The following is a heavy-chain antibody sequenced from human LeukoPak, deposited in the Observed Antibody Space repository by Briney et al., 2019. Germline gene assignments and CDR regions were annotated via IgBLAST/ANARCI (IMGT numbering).Heavy chain of an antibody. D-gene: IGHD2/OR15-2a*01. V-gene: IGHV1-18*01. CDR2: ISAYNGNT. CDR3: AREASDSSVCDH. CDR1: GYTFTSYG. Sequence: GASVTLSCTASGYTFTSYGISWVRQAPGQGLEWMGWISAYNGNTNYAQKLQGRVTMTTDTSTSTAYMELRSLRSDDTAVYYCAREASDSSVCDHWGQGTRVTVSP. J-gene: IGHJ4*02.